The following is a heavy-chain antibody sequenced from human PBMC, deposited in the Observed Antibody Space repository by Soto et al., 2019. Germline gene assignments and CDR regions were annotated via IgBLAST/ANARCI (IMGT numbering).Heavy chain of an antibody. V-gene: IGHV3-30-3*01. CDR1: GFTFSSYA. J-gene: IGHJ4*02. Sequence: QVQLVESGGGVVQPGRSLRLSCAASGFTFSSYAMHWVRQAPGKGLEWVAVISYDGSNKYYADSVKGRFTISRDNSKNTLYLQMNSLRAEDTAVYYCASAYTRAAAWAYFDYWGQGTLVTVSS. CDR3: ASAYTRAAAWAYFDY. D-gene: IGHD6-13*01. CDR2: ISYDGSNK.